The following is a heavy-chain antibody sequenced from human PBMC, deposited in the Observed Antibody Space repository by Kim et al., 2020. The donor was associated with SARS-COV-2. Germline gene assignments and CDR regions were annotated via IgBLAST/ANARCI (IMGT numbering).Heavy chain of an antibody. Sequence: ASVKVSCKASGYTFTSYVMHWVRQAPGQRLEWMGWINADIGNTKYSQKFQGRVTITRDTSASTVYMELSSLRSEDTAVYYCARDPRSQPTYYFDYWGQGTLVTVSS. CDR1: GYTFTSYV. D-gene: IGHD2-2*01. CDR3: ARDPRSQPTYYFDY. J-gene: IGHJ4*02. V-gene: IGHV1-3*01. CDR2: INADIGNT.